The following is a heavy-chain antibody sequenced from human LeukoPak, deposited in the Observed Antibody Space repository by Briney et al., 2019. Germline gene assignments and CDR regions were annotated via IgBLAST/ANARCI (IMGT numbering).Heavy chain of an antibody. D-gene: IGHD5-24*01. CDR1: GYTFTSYY. CDR2: INPSGGST. J-gene: IGHJ6*02. Sequence: GASVKVSCKASGYTFTSYYMHWVRQAPGQGLEWMGIINPSGGSTSYAQKFQGRVTMTRDTSTSTVYMELSSLRSEDTAVSYCARVGGPGQMATLRSPRSPTPGDYYYGMDVWGQGTTVTVSS. CDR3: ARVGGPGQMATLRSPRSPTPGDYYYGMDV. V-gene: IGHV1-46*01.